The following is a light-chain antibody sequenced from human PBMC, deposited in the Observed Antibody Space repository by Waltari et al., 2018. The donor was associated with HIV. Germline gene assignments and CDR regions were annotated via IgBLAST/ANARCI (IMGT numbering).Light chain of an antibody. CDR1: QSVSSGY. V-gene: IGKV3-20*01. CDR3: QQYGNSPPYT. Sequence: TQSPGTLSLSPGEQHTLSCRPRQSVSSGYLAWYQQKPGQAPRVLIYGASSMATGIPDRFSGSGSGTDFTLTISRLEPEDFAAYYCQQYGNSPPYTFGQGTKLEIK. CDR2: GAS. J-gene: IGKJ2*01.